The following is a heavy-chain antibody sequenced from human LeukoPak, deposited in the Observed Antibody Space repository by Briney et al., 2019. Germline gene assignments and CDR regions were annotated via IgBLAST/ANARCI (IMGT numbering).Heavy chain of an antibody. Sequence: GGSLRLSCAASGFTVSSNYMSWVRQAPGKGLEWVSVIYSGGSTYYADSVRGRFTISRDNTKNTLYLQMNSLRAEDTAVYYCARGYYDSRGYYGFDYWGQGTLVTVSS. J-gene: IGHJ4*02. D-gene: IGHD3-22*01. CDR2: IYSGGST. V-gene: IGHV3-66*02. CDR1: GFTVSSNY. CDR3: ARGYYDSRGYYGFDY.